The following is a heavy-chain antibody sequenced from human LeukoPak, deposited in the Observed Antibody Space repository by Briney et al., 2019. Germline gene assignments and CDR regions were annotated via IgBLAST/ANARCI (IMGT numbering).Heavy chain of an antibody. CDR1: GFTFSSYA. CDR2: ISNSGDST. J-gene: IGHJ5*02. D-gene: IGHD2-15*01. CDR3: AKRASLVSATPWFDP. V-gene: IGHV3-23*01. Sequence: PGASLRLSCAASGFTFSSYAMSWVRQAPGKGLEWVSDISNSGDSTYCADSVKGRFTISRDNSKNTLYLQMNNLRAGDTAVFYCAKRASLVSATPWFDPWGQGTLVTVSS.